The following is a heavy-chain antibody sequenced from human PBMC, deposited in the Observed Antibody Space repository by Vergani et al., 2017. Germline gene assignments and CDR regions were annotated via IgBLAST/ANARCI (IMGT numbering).Heavy chain of an antibody. CDR2: ISSSSSTI. J-gene: IGHJ4*02. V-gene: IGHV3-48*04. CDR3: ARERGDMVAPFDY. D-gene: IGHD5-12*01. CDR1: GFTFSSYA. Sequence: EVQLLESGGGLVQPGGSLRLSCAASGFTFSSYAMSWVRQAPGKGLEWVSYISSSSSTIYYADSVKGRFSISRDNAKNSLYLQMNSLRAEDTAVYYCARERGDMVAPFDYWGQGTLVSVSS.